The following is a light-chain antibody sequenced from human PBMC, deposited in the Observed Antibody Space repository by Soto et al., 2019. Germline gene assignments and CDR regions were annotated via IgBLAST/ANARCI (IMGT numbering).Light chain of an antibody. CDR2: WAS. J-gene: IGKJ1*01. CDR3: QQYYTTPTWT. Sequence: DIVMTQSPDSLTLSLGERATINCKSSQSVFSRFRNKNYLVCFQQKPGQTPRLLIYWASTRESGVSDRFSGSGSGTDFTLTIDSLQAEDVAVYYCQQYYTTPTWTFGQGTKVEV. V-gene: IGKV4-1*01. CDR1: QSVFSRFRNKNY.